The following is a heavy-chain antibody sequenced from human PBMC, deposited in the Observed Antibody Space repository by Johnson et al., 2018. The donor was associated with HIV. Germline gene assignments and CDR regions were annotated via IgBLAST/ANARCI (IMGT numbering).Heavy chain of an antibody. CDR2: ISWDGGST. CDR1: GFTFDDYA. J-gene: IGHJ3*02. D-gene: IGHD6-19*01. Sequence: VQVVESGGGLVQPGRSLRLSCAASGFTFDDYAMHWVRQAPGKGLEWVSGISWDGGSTYYADSVKGRFTISRDNSKNSLYLQMNSLRAEDTALYYCAKDIRYSSGWNAFDIWGQGTMVTVSS. V-gene: IGHV3-43D*03. CDR3: AKDIRYSSGWNAFDI.